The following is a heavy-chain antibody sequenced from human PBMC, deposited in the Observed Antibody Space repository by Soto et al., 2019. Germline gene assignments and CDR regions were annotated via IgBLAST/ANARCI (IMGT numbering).Heavy chain of an antibody. CDR1: GGSISSSSYY. V-gene: IGHV4-39*01. Sequence: WETLSLTCTVSGGSISSSSYYWGWIRQPPGKGLEWIGSIYYSGSTYYNPSLKSRVTISVDTSKNQFSLKLSSVTAADTAVYYCARKPFAVWGFDPWGQGTLVTVSS. D-gene: IGHD1-26*01. CDR2: IYYSGST. J-gene: IGHJ5*02. CDR3: ARKPFAVWGFDP.